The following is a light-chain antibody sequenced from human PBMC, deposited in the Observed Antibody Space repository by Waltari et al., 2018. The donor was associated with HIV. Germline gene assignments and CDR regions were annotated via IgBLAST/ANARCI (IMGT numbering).Light chain of an antibody. CDR2: DVT. CDR3: SSYTASSALEI. Sequence: QSALTQPASVSGSPGQWITVSCTGTTNDIGTYNFVSWYQQHPGKAPKLVIYDVTSRPSGVSDRFSGSKSGNTASLTISGLRAEDEAHYDCSSYTASSALEIFGGGTKVTVL. J-gene: IGLJ2*01. CDR1: TNDIGTYNF. V-gene: IGLV2-14*03.